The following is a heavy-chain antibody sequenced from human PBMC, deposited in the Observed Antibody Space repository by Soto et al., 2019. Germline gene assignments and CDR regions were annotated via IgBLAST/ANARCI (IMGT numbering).Heavy chain of an antibody. Sequence: PSETLSLTCTVSGGSISSYYWSWIRQPPGKGLEWIGYIYYSGSTNYNPSLKSRVTISVDTSKNQFSLKLSSVTAADTAVYYCATSTYYGSGFDYWGQGTQVTVSS. CDR2: IYYSGST. CDR3: ATSTYYGSGFDY. D-gene: IGHD3-10*01. J-gene: IGHJ4*02. V-gene: IGHV4-59*08. CDR1: GGSISSYY.